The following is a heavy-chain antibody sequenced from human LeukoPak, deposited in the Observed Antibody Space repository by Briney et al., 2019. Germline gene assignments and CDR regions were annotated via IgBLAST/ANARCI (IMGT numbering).Heavy chain of an antibody. CDR1: GFTFGDYA. CDR2: IAGETYGGTA. Sequence: PGRSLRLSCTASGFTFGDYAMTWVRQAPGKGLEWVGFIAGETYGGTAEYAASLKGRFTISRDDSKSIAYLQMNSLKTEDAAVYYCTRDQTPYYWGQGTLVTVSS. J-gene: IGHJ4*02. CDR3: TRDQTPYY. V-gene: IGHV3-49*04.